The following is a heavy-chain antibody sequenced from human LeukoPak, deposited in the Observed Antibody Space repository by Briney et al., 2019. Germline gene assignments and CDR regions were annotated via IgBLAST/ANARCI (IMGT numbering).Heavy chain of an antibody. V-gene: IGHV3-21*01. CDR3: ARAARYSGYEYPRDY. Sequence: GGSLRLSCAASGFTFSSYSMNWVRQAPGKGLEWVSSISSSSNYIYYADSVKGGFTISRDNDKKSLYLEMNSLRAEDTAVYYCARAARYSGYEYPRDYWGQGTLVTVSS. D-gene: IGHD5-12*01. CDR1: GFTFSSYS. J-gene: IGHJ4*02. CDR2: ISSSSNYI.